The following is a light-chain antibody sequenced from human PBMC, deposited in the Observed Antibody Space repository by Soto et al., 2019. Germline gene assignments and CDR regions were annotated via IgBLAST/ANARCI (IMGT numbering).Light chain of an antibody. J-gene: IGLJ3*02. V-gene: IGLV2-23*02. Sequence: QSALTQPASVSGSPGQSITISCTGTSSDVGSYNLVSWYQQHPGKAPRLMIYEVTKRPSGVSNRFSCSRSGNTASLTVSGRQAEDEADYYCCSSAGRSTFVMFGGGTKLTVL. CDR1: SSDVGSYNL. CDR3: CSSAGRSTFVM. CDR2: EVT.